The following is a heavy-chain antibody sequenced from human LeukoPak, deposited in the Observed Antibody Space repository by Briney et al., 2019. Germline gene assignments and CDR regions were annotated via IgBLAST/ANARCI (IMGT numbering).Heavy chain of an antibody. J-gene: IGHJ4*02. CDR3: AKEGRIAVSGLYLDH. Sequence: GGSLRLSCAASGFTFNNYTMSWVRQAPGKGLEWVSTISRSGGSTYYADSVKGRFTISRDNSKNMVFLQMNSLRAEGTAVYYCAKEGRIAVSGLYLDHWGQGTLVTVSS. V-gene: IGHV3-23*01. CDR2: ISRSGGST. CDR1: GFTFNNYT. D-gene: IGHD6-19*01.